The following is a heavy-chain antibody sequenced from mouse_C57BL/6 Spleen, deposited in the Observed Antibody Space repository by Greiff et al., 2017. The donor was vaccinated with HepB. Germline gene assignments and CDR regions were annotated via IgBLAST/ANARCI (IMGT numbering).Heavy chain of an antibody. CDR1: GYAFTNYL. CDR2: INPGSGGT. V-gene: IGHV1-54*01. CDR3: ASKSNYVWFAD. J-gene: IGHJ3*01. Sequence: QVQLQQSGAELVRPGTSVKVSCKASGYAFTNYLIEWVKQRPGQGLEWIGVINPGSGGTNYNEKFKGKATLTADKSSSTAYMQLSSLTSEDSAVYFCASKSNYVWFADWGQGTLVTVSA. D-gene: IGHD2-5*01.